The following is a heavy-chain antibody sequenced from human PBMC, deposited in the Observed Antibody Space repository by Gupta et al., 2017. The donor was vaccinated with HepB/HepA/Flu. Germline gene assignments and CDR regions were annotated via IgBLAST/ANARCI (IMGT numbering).Heavy chain of an antibody. CDR1: GGPITNYF. D-gene: IGHD3/OR15-3a*01. V-gene: IGHV4-59*01. CDR3: ARERAGLFDY. Sequence: QVQLQESGPGLVKPSETLSLTCTVSGGPITNYFWNWIRQPPGRGLEWIGNIYFNGTTNYNSSLKSRVAISLDTSKRQFSLRVTSVTAADTAVYYCARERAGLFDYWGQGTLVPVSS. J-gene: IGHJ4*02. CDR2: IYFNGTT.